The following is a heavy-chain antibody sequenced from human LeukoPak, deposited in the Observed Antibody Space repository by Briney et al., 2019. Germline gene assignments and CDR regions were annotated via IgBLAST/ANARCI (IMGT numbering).Heavy chain of an antibody. V-gene: IGHV3-48*03. Sequence: RGSLRLSCAASGLTFSSYEMNWVRQAPGKGLEWVSYISSSGSTIYYADSVKGRFTISRDNAKNSLYLQMNSLRAEDTAVYYCARSPYSSGYSDYWGQGTLVTVSS. CDR3: ARSPYSSGYSDY. J-gene: IGHJ4*02. D-gene: IGHD3-22*01. CDR2: ISSSGSTI. CDR1: GLTFSSYE.